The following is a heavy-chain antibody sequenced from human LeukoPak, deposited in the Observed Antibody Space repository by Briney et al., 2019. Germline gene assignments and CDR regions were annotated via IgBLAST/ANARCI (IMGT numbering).Heavy chain of an antibody. D-gene: IGHD3-10*01. CDR3: AKYYGSGSSHSFDY. CDR1: GFTFSSYA. CDR2: ISGSGGST. J-gene: IGHJ4*02. V-gene: IGHV3-23*01. Sequence: GGSLRLSCAASGFTFSSYAMSWVRQAPGKGLEWVSAISGSGGSTYYADSVKGRFTISRDNSKNTLYLQMNGLRAEDTAVYYCAKYYGSGSSHSFDYWGQGTLVTVSS.